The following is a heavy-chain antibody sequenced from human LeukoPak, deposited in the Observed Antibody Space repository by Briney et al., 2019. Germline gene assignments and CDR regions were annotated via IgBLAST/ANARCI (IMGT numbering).Heavy chain of an antibody. V-gene: IGHV4-59*01. D-gene: IGHD2-15*01. CDR3: ARSQADLAATFDY. CDR1: GGSISSYY. CDR2: IYYSGST. Sequence: SETLSLTCTVSGGSISSYYWSWIRQPTGKGLEWIGYIYYSGSTNYNPSLKSRVTISVDTSKNQFSLELSSVTAADTAVYYCARSQADLAATFDYWGQGTLVTVSS. J-gene: IGHJ4*02.